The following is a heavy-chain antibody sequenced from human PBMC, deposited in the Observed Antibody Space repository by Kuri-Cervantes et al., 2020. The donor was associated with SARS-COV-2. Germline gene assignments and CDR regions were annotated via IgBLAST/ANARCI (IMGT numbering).Heavy chain of an antibody. D-gene: IGHD6-19*01. CDR2: IYYSGST. J-gene: IGHJ6*02. V-gene: IGHV4-34*01. CDR1: GGSFSGYH. CDR3: ARGVGAAVAGTLITIYYYYGMDV. Sequence: SETLSLTCAVYGGSFSGYHWSWIRQPPGKGLEWIGSIYYSGSTYYNPSLKSRVTISVDTSKNQFSLKLSSVTAADTAVYYCARGVGAAVAGTLITIYYYYGMDVWGQGTTVTASS.